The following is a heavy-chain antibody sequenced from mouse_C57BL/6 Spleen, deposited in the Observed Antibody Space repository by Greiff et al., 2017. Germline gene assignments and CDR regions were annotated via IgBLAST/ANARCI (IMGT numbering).Heavy chain of an antibody. D-gene: IGHD1-1*01. J-gene: IGHJ3*01. Sequence: EVQLQQSGPELVKPGASVKISCKASGYSFTGYYMNWVKQSPEKSLEWIGEINPSTGGTTYNQKFKAKATLTVDKSSSTAYMQLKSLTSEDSAVYYCARRYGRSGWVAYWCQGTLVTVSA. V-gene: IGHV1-42*01. CDR3: ARRYGRSGWVAY. CDR2: INPSTGGT. CDR1: GYSFTGYY.